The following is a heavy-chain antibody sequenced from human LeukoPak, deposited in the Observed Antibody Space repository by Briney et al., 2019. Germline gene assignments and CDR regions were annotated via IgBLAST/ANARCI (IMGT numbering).Heavy chain of an antibody. V-gene: IGHV4-30-4*08. Sequence: SXXLSLTCTVSGGSISSGDYYWSWIRQPQGKGLEWIEYIYYSGSTYYNPSLKSRVTISVYTSKNQFSLKLSSVTAADTAVYYCAREVDTYYFDYWGQGTLVTVSS. J-gene: IGHJ4*02. CDR1: GGSISSGDYY. CDR3: AREVDTYYFDY. CDR2: IYYSGST. D-gene: IGHD2-15*01.